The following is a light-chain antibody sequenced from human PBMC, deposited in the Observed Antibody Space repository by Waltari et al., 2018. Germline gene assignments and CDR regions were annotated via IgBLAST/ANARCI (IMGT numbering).Light chain of an antibody. V-gene: IGLV2-14*03. J-gene: IGLJ3*02. CDR2: DVS. Sequence: QSALTQPASVSGSPGQSITISCTGTSSDVGGYHYVSWYQQHPGKAPKLMIYDVSNRPSGVSNRFSGSKSGNTASLTISGRQPEDEADYYCNSFTSSSTVVFGGGTKLTVL. CDR1: SSDVGGYHY. CDR3: NSFTSSSTVV.